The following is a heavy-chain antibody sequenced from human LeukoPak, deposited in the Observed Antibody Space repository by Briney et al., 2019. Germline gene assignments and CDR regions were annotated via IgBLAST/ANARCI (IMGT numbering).Heavy chain of an antibody. CDR3: ARDGEWKATYYFGMDV. CDR2: ISSSSSLI. J-gene: IGHJ6*04. CDR1: GLDFSAYD. Sequence: GGSLRLSCADSGLDFSAYDMNWVRQAPGKGLEWVSYISSSSSLIYYADSVKGRFTISRDNLRNSLYLQMNSLRAEDTAVYYCARDGEWKATYYFGMDVWGKGTTVTVSS. D-gene: IGHD2-21*01. V-gene: IGHV3-48*03.